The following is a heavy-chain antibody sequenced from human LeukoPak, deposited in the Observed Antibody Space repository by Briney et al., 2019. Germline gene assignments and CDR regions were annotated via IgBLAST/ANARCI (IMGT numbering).Heavy chain of an antibody. J-gene: IGHJ6*02. Sequence: GGSLRLSCAASGFTFSSYGMHWVRQAPGKGLEWVAVIWYDGSNKYYADSVKGRFTISRDNSKNTLYLQMNSLRAEDTAVYYCARDRQWLVYGMDVWGQGTTVTVSS. V-gene: IGHV3-33*01. D-gene: IGHD6-19*01. CDR3: ARDRQWLVYGMDV. CDR1: GFTFSSYG. CDR2: IWYDGSNK.